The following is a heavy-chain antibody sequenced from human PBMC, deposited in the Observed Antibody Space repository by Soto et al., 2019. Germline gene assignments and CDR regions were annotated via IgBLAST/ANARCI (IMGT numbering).Heavy chain of an antibody. D-gene: IGHD6-13*01. Sequence: ASVKVSCKASGYTFTSYGISWVRQAPGQGLEWMGWISAYNGNTNYAQKLQGRVTMTSDTSTSTAYMELRSLISDDTAVYYCAQAGVSTYYYYCGMDVWGQGTTVTVSS. J-gene: IGHJ6*02. CDR2: ISAYNGNT. CDR1: GYTFTSYG. V-gene: IGHV1-18*01. CDR3: AQAGVSTYYYYCGMDV.